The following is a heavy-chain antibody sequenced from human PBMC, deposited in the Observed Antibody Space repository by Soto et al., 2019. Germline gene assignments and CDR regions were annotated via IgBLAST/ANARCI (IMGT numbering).Heavy chain of an antibody. CDR3: ARGPYYYDSSGYYQPDY. CDR2: ISYDGSNK. J-gene: IGHJ4*02. D-gene: IGHD3-22*01. V-gene: IGHV3-30-3*01. Sequence: LRLSCTASGFTFSSYAMHWVRQAPGKGLEWVAVISYDGSNKYYADSVKGRFTISRDNSKNTLYLQMNSLRAEDTAVYYCARGPYYYDSSGYYQPDYWGQGTLVTVSS. CDR1: GFTFSSYA.